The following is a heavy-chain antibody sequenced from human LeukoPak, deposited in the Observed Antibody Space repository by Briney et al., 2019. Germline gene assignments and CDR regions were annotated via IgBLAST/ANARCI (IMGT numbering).Heavy chain of an antibody. Sequence: SETLSLTCAVYGGSFSGYYWSWIRQPPGKGLEWIGEINHSGSTNYNPSLKSRVTISIDTSKNQFSLKLSSVTAADTGVYYCARLVIRFLEWLPGGGVQDDYWGQGTLVTVSS. D-gene: IGHD3-3*01. V-gene: IGHV4-34*01. CDR2: INHSGST. J-gene: IGHJ4*02. CDR3: ARLVIRFLEWLPGGGVQDDY. CDR1: GGSFSGYY.